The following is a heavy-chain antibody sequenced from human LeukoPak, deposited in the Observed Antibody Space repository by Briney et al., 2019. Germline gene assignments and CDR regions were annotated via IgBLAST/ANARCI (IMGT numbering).Heavy chain of an antibody. V-gene: IGHV3-48*01. CDR1: GFTFSSYS. D-gene: IGHD4-11*01. J-gene: IGHJ6*03. Sequence: GGSLRLSCAASGFTFSSYSMNWVRQAPGKGLEWVSYISSSSSTIYYADSVKGRCTISRDNSKNTLYLQMNSLRAEDTAVYYCARSLERFSNYMKTHYYYYYYMDVWGQGTPVTVSS. CDR2: ISSSSSTI. CDR3: ARSLERFSNYMKTHYYYYYYMDV.